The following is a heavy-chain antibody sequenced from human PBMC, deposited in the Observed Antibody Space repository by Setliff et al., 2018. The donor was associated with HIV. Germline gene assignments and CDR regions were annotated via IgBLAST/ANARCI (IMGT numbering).Heavy chain of an antibody. CDR3: ARQGNWEFDY. V-gene: IGHV3-21*01. D-gene: IGHD7-27*01. J-gene: IGHJ4*02. CDR1: GFTFSNYE. Sequence: PGGSLKLSCAASGFTFSNYEMNWVRQAPGKGLEWVSSITSGSTYVNYADSVKGRFSISRDNSKNSLYLQMISLRAEDTALYYCARQGNWEFDYWGQGTLVTVSS. CDR2: ITSGSTYV.